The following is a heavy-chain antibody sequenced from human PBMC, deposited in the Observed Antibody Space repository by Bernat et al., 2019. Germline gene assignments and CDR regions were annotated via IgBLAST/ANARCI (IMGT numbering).Heavy chain of an antibody. CDR3: AKGLILIVVDNY. D-gene: IGHD3-22*01. Sequence: EVHLLESGGGLVQPGGSLRLSCAASGFTFSSYAMSWVRQAPGMGLEWVSTITGSGGITYYADSVKGRFTISRDNSKNTLYLQMHSLRTEDTAVYYCAKGLILIVVDNYWGQGTLVTVSS. CDR1: GFTFSSYA. J-gene: IGHJ4*02. CDR2: ITGSGGIT. V-gene: IGHV3-23*01.